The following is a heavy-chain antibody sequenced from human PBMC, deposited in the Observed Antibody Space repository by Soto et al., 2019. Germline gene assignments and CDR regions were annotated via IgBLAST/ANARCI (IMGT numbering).Heavy chain of an antibody. D-gene: IGHD6-6*01. J-gene: IGHJ5*02. CDR1: GFTFSSYR. Sequence: EVQLVESGGGLVKPGGSLRVSCAASGFTFSSYRMNWVRQAPGKGLEWVSIISSSSSYIYYADSVKGRFTISRDNAKNSLYLQMNSLRVEDTAVYYCARDPEYSSSAVWGGAGWFDPWGQGTLVTVSS. CDR3: ARDPEYSSSAVWGGAGWFDP. V-gene: IGHV3-21*01. CDR2: ISSSSSYI.